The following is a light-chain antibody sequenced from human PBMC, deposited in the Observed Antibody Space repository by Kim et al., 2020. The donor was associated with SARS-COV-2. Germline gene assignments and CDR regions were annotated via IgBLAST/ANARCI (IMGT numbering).Light chain of an antibody. J-gene: IGKJ1*01. CDR2: GAS. CDR3: QQYGSSPRT. Sequence: EIVLTQSPCTLSLSPGERATLSCRPSQSVSSSYLAWYQQKPGQAPRLLVYGASSRATGIPDRFSGSGSGTDFTLTISRLEPEDFAVYYCQQYGSSPRTFGQGTKVDIK. V-gene: IGKV3-20*01. CDR1: QSVSSSY.